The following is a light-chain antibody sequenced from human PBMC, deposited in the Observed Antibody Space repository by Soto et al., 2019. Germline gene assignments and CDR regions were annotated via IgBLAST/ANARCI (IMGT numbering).Light chain of an antibody. J-gene: IGKJ4*01. Sequence: DIQMTQSPSSVSASVGDRVTITCRASQGISNWLAWYQQQPGKAPKLLIYGASSLQSGVPSRFSGGGSVTQFTLIISILQPEDFATYYCQQTNAFLPLTFGGGTKVEI. V-gene: IGKV1-12*01. CDR3: QQTNAFLPLT. CDR2: GAS. CDR1: QGISNW.